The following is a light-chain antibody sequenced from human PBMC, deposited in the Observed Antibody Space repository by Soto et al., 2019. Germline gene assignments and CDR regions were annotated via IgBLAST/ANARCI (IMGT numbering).Light chain of an antibody. Sequence: DIQMTQSPSSLFASVGDRVTITCRASQTVRTYLNWYQQRPGKAPTLLIYAASSLQSSVPPRFSGAGSETDFTLTINGLQPEDFATCYCQQTFSTPITFGQGTRLE. CDR2: AAS. CDR3: QQTFSTPIT. CDR1: QTVRTY. V-gene: IGKV1-39*01. J-gene: IGKJ5*01.